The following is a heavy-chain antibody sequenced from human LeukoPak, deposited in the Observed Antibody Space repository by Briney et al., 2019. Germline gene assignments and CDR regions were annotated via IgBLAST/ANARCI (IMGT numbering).Heavy chain of an antibody. CDR1: GFTFSSYE. J-gene: IGHJ6*03. Sequence: GGSLRLSCAASGFTFSSYEMNWVRQAPGKGLEWVSSISSSSSYIYYADSVKGRFTISRDNAKNSLYLQMNSLRAEDTAVYYCAGAISTIFGVVIINYYYYMDVWGKGTTVTVSS. D-gene: IGHD3-3*01. CDR2: ISSSSSYI. V-gene: IGHV3-21*01. CDR3: AGAISTIFGVVIINYYYYMDV.